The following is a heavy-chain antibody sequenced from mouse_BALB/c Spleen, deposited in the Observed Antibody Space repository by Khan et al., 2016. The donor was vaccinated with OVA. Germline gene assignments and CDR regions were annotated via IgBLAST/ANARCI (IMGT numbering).Heavy chain of an antibody. CDR3: ARGTFDY. Sequence: EVQLQESGPELMKPGASVKISCKASGYSFTTYYMHWVKQSHGKSLEWIGYIDPFNGGNDYNQKFKGKATLTVDKSSSTAYMHLSSLTSEDSAVYYCARGTFDYWGQGTLVTVPA. V-gene: IGHV1-34*01. CDR1: GYSFTTYY. CDR2: IDPFNGGN. J-gene: IGHJ3*01. D-gene: IGHD3-3*01.